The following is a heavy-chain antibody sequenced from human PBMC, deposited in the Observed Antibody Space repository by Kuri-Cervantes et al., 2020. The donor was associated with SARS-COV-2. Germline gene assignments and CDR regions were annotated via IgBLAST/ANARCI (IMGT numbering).Heavy chain of an antibody. J-gene: IGHJ5*02. Sequence: SETLSLTCTVSGGSISSGGYYWSWIRQHPGKGLEWIGYIYYSGSTYYNPSLKSRVTISVDTSKNQFSLKLSSVTAADTAVYYCARDGRSSWYNWFDPWGQGTLVTSPQ. D-gene: IGHD6-13*01. V-gene: IGHV4-31*03. CDR1: GGSISSGGYY. CDR2: IYYSGST. CDR3: ARDGRSSWYNWFDP.